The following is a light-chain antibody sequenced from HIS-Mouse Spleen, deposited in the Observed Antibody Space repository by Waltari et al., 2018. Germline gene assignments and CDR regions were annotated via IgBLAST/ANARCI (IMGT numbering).Light chain of an antibody. V-gene: IGLV3-1*01. J-gene: IGLJ2*01. CDR3: QAWDSSTDVV. CDR1: KLGDKY. Sequence: SYELTQPPSVSVSPGQTASIPCSGDKLGDKYACWYQQKPGPSPVLVIYQDSKRPSGIPERFSGSNSGNTATLTISGTQAMDEADYYCQAWDSSTDVVFGGGTKLTVL. CDR2: QDS.